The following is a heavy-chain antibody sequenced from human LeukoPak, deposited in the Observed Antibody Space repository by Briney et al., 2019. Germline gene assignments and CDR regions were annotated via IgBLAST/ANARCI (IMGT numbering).Heavy chain of an antibody. V-gene: IGHV3-21*01. J-gene: IGHJ6*03. CDR1: GFTFSSYS. CDR2: ISSSSSYI. D-gene: IGHD1-26*01. Sequence: PGGSLRLSCAASGFTFSSYSMNWVRQAPGKGLEWVSSISSSSSYIYYADSVKGRFTIPRDNAKNSLYLQMNSLRAEDTAVYYCARDTRPKWELLRPRYYYYYYMDVWGKGTTVTVSS. CDR3: ARDTRPKWELLRPRYYYYYYMDV.